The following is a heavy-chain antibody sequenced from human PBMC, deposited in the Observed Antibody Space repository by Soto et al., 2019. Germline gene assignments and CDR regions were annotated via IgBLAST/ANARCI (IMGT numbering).Heavy chain of an antibody. D-gene: IGHD6-13*01. V-gene: IGHV3-53*04. Sequence: EVQVVESGGGLVQPGGSLRLSCAASGFTVSANYMTWVRQAPGKGLEWVSVIYSDGSTYYADSVKVRFTISRHNSKNTLSLKMKSLRAEDTAVYYCASGGYSSNWTFLYNWFDPWGQGTLITVSS. CDR3: ASGGYSSNWTFLYNWFDP. J-gene: IGHJ5*02. CDR1: GFTVSANY. CDR2: IYSDGST.